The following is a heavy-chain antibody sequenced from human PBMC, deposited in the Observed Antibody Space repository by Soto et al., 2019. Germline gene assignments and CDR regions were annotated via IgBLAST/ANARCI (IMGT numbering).Heavy chain of an antibody. CDR3: ATLPRTIERTPAAIWSFDS. CDR1: GYSLSDLS. D-gene: IGHD2-2*01. Sequence: ASVKVSCKVSGYSLSDLSIHWVREAPGKGLQWMGGLDAEDGETIYAQKLQGRGTMTEDTSTDTAYMELSSLTSEDTAMYYCATLPRTIERTPAAIWSFDSWGQGTLVTVSS. CDR2: LDAEDGET. J-gene: IGHJ4*02. V-gene: IGHV1-24*01.